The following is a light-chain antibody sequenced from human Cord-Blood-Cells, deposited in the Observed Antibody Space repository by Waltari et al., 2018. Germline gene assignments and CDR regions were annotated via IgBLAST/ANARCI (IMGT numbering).Light chain of an antibody. J-gene: IGKJ2*01. CDR1: QSLLHSNGYNY. V-gene: IGKV2-28*01. Sequence: EIVMTQSPLSLPVTPGEPASISCRSSQSLLHSNGYNYLDWYLQKPWQSPQLLIYLGSNRASGVPDRFSGSGSGTDFTLKISRVEAEDVGVYYCMQALQTPYTFGQGTKLEIK. CDR2: LGS. CDR3: MQALQTPYT.